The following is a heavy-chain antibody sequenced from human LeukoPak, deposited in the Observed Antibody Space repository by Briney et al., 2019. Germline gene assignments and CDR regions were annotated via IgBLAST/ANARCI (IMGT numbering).Heavy chain of an antibody. D-gene: IGHD3-10*01. Sequence: SETLSLTCTVSGGSISSSSYYWGWIRQPPGKGLEYIGSIYYSGSTYYNPSLKSRVTISVDTSKNQFSLKLSSVTAADTTVYYCARAFRGFGNYYYGMDVWGQGTTVTVSS. CDR1: GGSISSSSYY. V-gene: IGHV4-39*07. CDR3: ARAFRGFGNYYYGMDV. J-gene: IGHJ6*02. CDR2: IYYSGST.